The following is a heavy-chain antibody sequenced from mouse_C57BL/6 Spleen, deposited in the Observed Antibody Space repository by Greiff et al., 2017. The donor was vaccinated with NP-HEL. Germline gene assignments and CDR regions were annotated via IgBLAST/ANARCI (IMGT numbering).Heavy chain of an antibody. V-gene: IGHV14-2*01. CDR2: IDPEDGET. J-gene: IGHJ3*01. Sequence: VQLQQSGAELVKPGASVKLSCTASGFNIKDSYMHWVKQRTEQGLEWIGRIDPEDGETKYAPNFQGKATLTADTSSNTAYLQLSSLTSEDTAVYYCASGAWFAYWGQGTLVTVSA. CDR3: ASGAWFAY. CDR1: GFNIKDSY.